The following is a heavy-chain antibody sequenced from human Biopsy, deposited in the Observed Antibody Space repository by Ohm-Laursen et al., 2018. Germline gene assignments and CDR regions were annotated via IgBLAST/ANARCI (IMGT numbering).Heavy chain of an antibody. Sequence: SETLSLTCTVSGDSISSYYWSWIRQPPGKGLEWIGYVYYTGSTDYNPSLQSRVTISVGTAKKQFSLKMTSVTAADTTVYYCVRGGSGSFPFDYWGPGTLVTVSS. D-gene: IGHD3-10*01. CDR2: VYYTGST. CDR1: GDSISSYY. J-gene: IGHJ4*02. CDR3: VRGGSGSFPFDY. V-gene: IGHV4-59*12.